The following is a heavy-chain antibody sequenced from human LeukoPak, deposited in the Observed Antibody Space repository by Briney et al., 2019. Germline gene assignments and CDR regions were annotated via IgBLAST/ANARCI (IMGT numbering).Heavy chain of an antibody. CDR3: ARASIVVAPFHWFDP. V-gene: IGHV3-74*01. Sequence: GGSLRLSCAASGFTFSSYWMHWVRHAPGKGLVWVSRINSDGSSTSYADSVKGRFTISRDNAKNTLYLQMNSLRAEDTAVYYCARASIVVAPFHWFDPWGQGTLVTVSS. CDR2: INSDGSST. J-gene: IGHJ5*02. D-gene: IGHD2-15*01. CDR1: GFTFSSYW.